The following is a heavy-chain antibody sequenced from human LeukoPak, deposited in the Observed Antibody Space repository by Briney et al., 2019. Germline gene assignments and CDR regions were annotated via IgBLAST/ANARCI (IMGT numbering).Heavy chain of an antibody. Sequence: GGSLRLSCAASGLTFSSYAMSWVRQAPGKGLEWVSSISGSGGNTYYVDSVMGRFTISRDNSKNTLYLQMNSLRAEDTAVYYCAKYGMVRGVFTEYYFDYWGQGTLVTVSS. CDR1: GLTFSSYA. J-gene: IGHJ4*02. CDR3: AKYGMVRGVFTEYYFDY. CDR2: ISGSGGNT. D-gene: IGHD3-10*01. V-gene: IGHV3-23*01.